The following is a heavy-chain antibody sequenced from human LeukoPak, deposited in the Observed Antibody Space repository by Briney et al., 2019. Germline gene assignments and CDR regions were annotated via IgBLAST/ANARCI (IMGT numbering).Heavy chain of an antibody. CDR3: ARSVDYFDNTGPHMMFDY. V-gene: IGHV4-59*11. J-gene: IGHJ4*02. CDR2: IYYTGII. Sequence: SETLSLTCNVSGDSITSHYWNWIRQPPGKGLEWIGYIYYTGIIKYNPSLTSRVSMSVDASKNQFFLKMKSVTAADTAVYHCARSVDYFDNTGPHMMFDYWGQGSLVTVSS. D-gene: IGHD3-22*01. CDR1: GDSITSHY.